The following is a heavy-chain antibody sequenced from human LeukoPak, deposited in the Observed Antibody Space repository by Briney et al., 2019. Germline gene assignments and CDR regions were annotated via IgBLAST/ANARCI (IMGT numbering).Heavy chain of an antibody. V-gene: IGHV3-74*01. J-gene: IGHJ4*02. CDR3: ARGGSYVHY. Sequence: GGSLRLSCAASGFTFSDYYMHWVRQAPGKGLLWISHINGDGSRTGYADSVKGRFTISRDNAKNSLYLQMNSLRADDTAVYYCARGGSYVHYWGQGTLVTVSS. CDR2: INGDGSRT. D-gene: IGHD1-26*01. CDR1: GFTFSDYY.